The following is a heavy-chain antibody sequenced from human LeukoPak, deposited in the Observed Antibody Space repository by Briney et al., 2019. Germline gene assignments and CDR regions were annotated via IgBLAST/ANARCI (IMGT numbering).Heavy chain of an antibody. D-gene: IGHD2-2*02. Sequence: PGGSLRLSCAASGFTFTTYAMSWVRQAPGKGLEWVSGISGGGDSTYYADSVKGRFTISRDNAKNTLYLQMNSLRAGDTAVYYCARARYCSSSSCYIDYWGQGTLVTVSS. J-gene: IGHJ4*02. V-gene: IGHV3-23*01. CDR3: ARARYCSSSSCYIDY. CDR1: GFTFTTYA. CDR2: ISGGGDST.